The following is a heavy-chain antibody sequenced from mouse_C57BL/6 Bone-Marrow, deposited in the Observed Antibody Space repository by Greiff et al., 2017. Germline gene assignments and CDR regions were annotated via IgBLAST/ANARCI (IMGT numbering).Heavy chain of an antibody. CDR2: ISDGGSYT. Sequence: EVKLVESGGGLVKPGGSLKLSCAASGFTFSSYAMSWVRQTPEKRLEWVATISDGGSYTYYPDYVKGRFTISRDNAKNNLYLQMSHLKSEDTAMYYCATPWGQGTTLTVSS. CDR3: ATP. V-gene: IGHV5-4*03. CDR1: GFTFSSYA. J-gene: IGHJ2*01.